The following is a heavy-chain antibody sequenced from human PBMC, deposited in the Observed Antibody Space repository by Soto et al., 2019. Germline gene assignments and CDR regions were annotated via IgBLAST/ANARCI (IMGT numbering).Heavy chain of an antibody. V-gene: IGHV2-5*02. J-gene: IGHJ6*02. D-gene: IGHD3-10*01. CDR1: GFSLTRGVA. Sequence: QITLKESGPTLVKPTQTLTLTCTFSGFSLTRGVAVGWIRQPPGKALEWLALIYWDDDKRYSPSLKSRLTITKDTSINQVVLTMPNLGPVDIATYYCTRDSYGSGYGMDVWGQGTTVTVSS. CDR3: TRDSYGSGYGMDV. CDR2: IYWDDDK.